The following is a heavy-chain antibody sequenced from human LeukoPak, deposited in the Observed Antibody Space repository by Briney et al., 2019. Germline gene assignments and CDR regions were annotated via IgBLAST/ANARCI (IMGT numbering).Heavy chain of an antibody. CDR1: GGSFSGYY. J-gene: IGHJ5*02. V-gene: IGHV4-34*01. CDR3: ASLTMIVVP. CDR2: INHSGRT. Sequence: SETLSLTCAVYGGSFSGYYWSWIRQPPGKGLEWIGEINHSGRTNYNPSLKSRVTISVDTSKNQFSLKLSSVTAADTAVYYCASLTMIVVPWRQGTLVTVSS. D-gene: IGHD3-22*01.